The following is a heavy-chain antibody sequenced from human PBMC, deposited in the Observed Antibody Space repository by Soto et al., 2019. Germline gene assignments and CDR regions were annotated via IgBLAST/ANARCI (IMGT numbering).Heavy chain of an antibody. CDR2: INHSGST. CDR1: GGSFSGYY. CDR3: ASPYCSGGSCLQFDP. V-gene: IGHV4-34*01. J-gene: IGHJ5*02. D-gene: IGHD2-15*01. Sequence: QVQLQQWGAGLLKPSETLSLTCAVYGGSFSGYYWSWIRQPPGKGLEWIGEINHSGSTNYNPSLKSRATISVDTSKNQFSLKLSSVTAADTAVYYCASPYCSGGSCLQFDPWGQGTLVTVSS.